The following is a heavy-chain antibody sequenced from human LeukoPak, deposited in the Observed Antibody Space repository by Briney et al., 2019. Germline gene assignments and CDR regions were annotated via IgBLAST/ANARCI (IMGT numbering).Heavy chain of an antibody. CDR2: ISPDATKS. Sequence: GGSLRLSCAASGFTFSVYYMFWVRQAPGKGLVWVSSISPDATKSKYADFVEGRLTISRDNAKNTLYLQLNSLRVEDAAVYYCATGYRSAYSWDSWGQGTLVTVSS. CDR1: GFTFSVYY. CDR3: ATGYRSAYSWDS. J-gene: IGHJ4*02. D-gene: IGHD5-12*01. V-gene: IGHV3-74*03.